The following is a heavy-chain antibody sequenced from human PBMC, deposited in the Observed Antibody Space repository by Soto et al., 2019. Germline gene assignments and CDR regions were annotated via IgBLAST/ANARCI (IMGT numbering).Heavy chain of an antibody. CDR3: ARDRGPNTPDY. Sequence: GGSLRLSCAAFGFPFSRYWMSWVRQAPGKGLEWVANIKQDGSEKSYVDSVKGRFSISRDNAKNSLYLQMNSLRVDDTAVYYCARDRGPNTPDYWGQGTLVTVSS. V-gene: IGHV3-7*01. D-gene: IGHD2-2*02. CDR2: IKQDGSEK. J-gene: IGHJ4*02. CDR1: GFPFSRYW.